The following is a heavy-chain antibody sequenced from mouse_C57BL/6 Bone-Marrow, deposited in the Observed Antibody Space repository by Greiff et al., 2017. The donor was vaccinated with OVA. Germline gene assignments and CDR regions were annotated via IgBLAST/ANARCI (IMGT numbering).Heavy chain of an antibody. CDR3: ARPATGTFAY. Sequence: DVHLVESGGGLVKPGGSLKLSCAASGFTFSDYGMHWVRQAPEKGLEWVAYISSGSSTIYYADTVKGRFTISRDNAKNTLFLQMTSLRSEDTAMYYCARPATGTFAYWGQGTLVTVSA. CDR2: ISSGSSTI. D-gene: IGHD4-1*02. V-gene: IGHV5-17*01. CDR1: GFTFSDYG. J-gene: IGHJ3*01.